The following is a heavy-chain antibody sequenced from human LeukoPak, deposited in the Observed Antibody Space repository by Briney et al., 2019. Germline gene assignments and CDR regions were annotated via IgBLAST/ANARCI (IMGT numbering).Heavy chain of an antibody. CDR2: ISDSGGST. D-gene: IGHD1-26*01. CDR3: AKDHGGGYSSGFDY. V-gene: IGHV3-23*01. Sequence: GGSLRLSCAASGFTFSIYAMSWVRQAPGKGLEWVSTISDSGGSTYYADSVKGRFTISRDNSKNTLYLQMNSLRAEDTAVYYCAKDHGGGYSSGFDYWGQGTLVTVSS. J-gene: IGHJ4*02. CDR1: GFTFSIYA.